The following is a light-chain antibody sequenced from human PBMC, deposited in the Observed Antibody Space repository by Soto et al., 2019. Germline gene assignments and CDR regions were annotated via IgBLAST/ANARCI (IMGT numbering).Light chain of an antibody. J-gene: IGKJ3*01. CDR3: QQYYRIPFT. CDR2: CAS. V-gene: IGKV4-1*01. CDR1: QSVLDSSSGKNY. Sequence: DIVMTQSPDSLALSPGERATMICKSRQSVLDSSSGKNYLGWFQQKPGQPPKLLIYCASTRESGVPDRFSGSGSGTDFTLTISSLQAEDVAVYYCQQYYRIPFTFGPGTTVDIK.